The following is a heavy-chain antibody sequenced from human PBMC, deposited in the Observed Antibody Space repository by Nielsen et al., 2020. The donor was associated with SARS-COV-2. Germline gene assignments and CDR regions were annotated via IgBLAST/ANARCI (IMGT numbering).Heavy chain of an antibody. CDR1: GGSFSAYY. CDR3: ARQGFKITIFGVVTRYGMDV. CDR2: INHSGST. D-gene: IGHD3-3*01. J-gene: IGHJ6*02. Sequence: SETLSLTCAVSGGSFSAYYWSWLRQPPGKGLEWIGEINHSGSTNYNPSLKSRVTISIDTSRNQFSLKLSSVTAADTAVYYCARQGFKITIFGVVTRYGMDVWGQGTTVTVSS. V-gene: IGHV4-34*01.